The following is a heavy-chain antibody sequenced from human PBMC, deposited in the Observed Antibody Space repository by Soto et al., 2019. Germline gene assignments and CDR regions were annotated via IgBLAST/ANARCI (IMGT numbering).Heavy chain of an antibody. CDR1: GYTFTGYY. J-gene: IGHJ5*02. CDR2: INPNSGGT. Sequence: GASVKVSCKASGYTFTGYYMHWVRQAPGQGLEWMGWINPNSGGTNYAQKFQGRVTMTRDTSISTAYMELSRLRSDDTAVYYCARDPDYYGSGSRKESNWFDPWGQGTLVTVS. V-gene: IGHV1-2*02. D-gene: IGHD3-10*01. CDR3: ARDPDYYGSGSRKESNWFDP.